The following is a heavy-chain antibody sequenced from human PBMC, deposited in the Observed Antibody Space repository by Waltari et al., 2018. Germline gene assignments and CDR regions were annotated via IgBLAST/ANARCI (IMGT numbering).Heavy chain of an antibody. V-gene: IGHV5-51*01. Sequence: GLEWMGIIYPGDSDTRYSPSFQGQVTISADKSISTAYLQWSSLKASDTAMYYCARHPPTVGPWGQGTLVTVSS. CDR2: IYPGDSDT. D-gene: IGHD4-4*01. CDR3: ARHPPTVGP. J-gene: IGHJ5*02.